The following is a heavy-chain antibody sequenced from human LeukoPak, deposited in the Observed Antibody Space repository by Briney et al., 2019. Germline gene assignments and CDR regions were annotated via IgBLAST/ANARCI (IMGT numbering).Heavy chain of an antibody. Sequence: SQTLSLTCTVSGGSISSGGYYWSWIRQHPGKGLEWIGYIYYSGSTYYNPSLKSRVTISVDTSKNQFSLKLSSVTAADTAVYYCARDWTYYYDSSGSDDYYGMDVWGQGTTVTVSS. CDR1: GGSISSGGYY. J-gene: IGHJ6*02. V-gene: IGHV4-31*03. CDR3: ARDWTYYYDSSGSDDYYGMDV. D-gene: IGHD3-22*01. CDR2: IYYSGST.